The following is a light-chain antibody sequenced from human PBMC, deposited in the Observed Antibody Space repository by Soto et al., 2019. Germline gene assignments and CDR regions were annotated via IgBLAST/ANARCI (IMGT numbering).Light chain of an antibody. Sequence: QSVLTQPPSASGTLGQGVTISCSGSTSNSGSNYVYWYQQLPGTAPKLLIYRNNQRPSGVPDRFSGSKSGTSASLAISGLRSDDEADYVCAASADSLNGLYVFGHGTKVTVL. CDR2: RNN. J-gene: IGLJ1*01. CDR3: AASADSLNGLYV. CDR1: TSNSGSNY. V-gene: IGLV1-47*01.